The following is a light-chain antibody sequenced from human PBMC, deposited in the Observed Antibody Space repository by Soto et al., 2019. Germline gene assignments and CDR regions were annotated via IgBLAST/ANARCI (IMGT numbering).Light chain of an antibody. CDR2: HAS. Sequence: DIQMTQSPSTLPASVGDRVTITCRASQSISNWLAWYQQKPGTAPKVLIYHASNLQSGVPSRFSGSGSGTDFILTISRVEPEDFAVYYCQQFGTSSLVTFGPGTRLEIK. CDR1: QSISNW. J-gene: IGKJ5*01. CDR3: QQFGTSSLVT. V-gene: IGKV1-5*01.